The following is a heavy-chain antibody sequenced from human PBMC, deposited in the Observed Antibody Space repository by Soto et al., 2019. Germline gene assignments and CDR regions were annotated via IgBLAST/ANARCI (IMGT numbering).Heavy chain of an antibody. J-gene: IGHJ4*02. Sequence: EVQLLESGGGLVQPGGSLRLSCAASGFTFSSYAMSWVRQAPGKGLEWVSTIIGRGGSTYYADSVKGRFTISRDNSKNTLYLQMKSLRAEDTAIYYCAKWAVGFDYWGQGTLVTVSS. V-gene: IGHV3-23*01. CDR1: GFTFSSYA. CDR3: AKWAVGFDY. CDR2: IIGRGGST.